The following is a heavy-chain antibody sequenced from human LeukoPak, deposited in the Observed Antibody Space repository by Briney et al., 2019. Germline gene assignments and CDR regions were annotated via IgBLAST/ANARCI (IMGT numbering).Heavy chain of an antibody. Sequence: SVKVSCKASGGTFSSYAISWVRQAPGQGLEWMGGIIPIFGTADYAQKFQGRVTITADKSTSTAYMELSSLRSEDTAVYYCARSRYYYGSGSYYNVDYWGQGTLVTVSS. V-gene: IGHV1-69*06. CDR1: GGTFSSYA. CDR2: IIPIFGTA. J-gene: IGHJ4*02. CDR3: ARSRYYYGSGSYYNVDY. D-gene: IGHD3-10*01.